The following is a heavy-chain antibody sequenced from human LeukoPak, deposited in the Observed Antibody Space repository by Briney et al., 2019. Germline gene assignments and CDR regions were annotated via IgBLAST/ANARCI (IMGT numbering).Heavy chain of an antibody. CDR3: ARGVSGHMDV. Sequence: SETPSLTCAVYGGSFSGHYWKWVRQPPGKGLEWIGEINHSGSTNYNPSLKSRVTMSIDTSKNQFSLKLSSVTAADTAVYYCARGVSGHMDVWGKGTTVTVSS. CDR1: GGSFSGHY. J-gene: IGHJ6*03. D-gene: IGHD3-3*01. CDR2: INHSGST. V-gene: IGHV4-34*01.